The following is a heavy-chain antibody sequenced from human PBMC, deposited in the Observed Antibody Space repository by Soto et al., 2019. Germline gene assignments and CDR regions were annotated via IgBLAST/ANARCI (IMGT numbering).Heavy chain of an antibody. CDR2: IRGFSPYA. V-gene: IGHV3-21*01. J-gene: IGHJ4*02. Sequence: GGSLRLSCVASGFTFRSYTMNWVRQAPGKGLEWVSGIRGFSPYAFYADSVKGRFTVSRDNSKKTLYLQMNTLRAEDTAFYYCAKGRYGGNSGDYFDSWGQGTLVTVSS. CDR1: GFTFRSYT. CDR3: AKGRYGGNSGDYFDS. D-gene: IGHD4-17*01.